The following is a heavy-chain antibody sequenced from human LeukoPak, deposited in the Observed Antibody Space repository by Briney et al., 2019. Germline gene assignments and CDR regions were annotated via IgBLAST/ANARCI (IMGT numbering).Heavy chain of an antibody. D-gene: IGHD1-26*01. CDR1: GFTFSSYW. CDR2: INTDGSST. CDR3: ARGYSGTYRFGY. Sequence: GGTLRLSCAASGFTFSSYWMHWVRQAPGKGLVWVSRINTDGSSTSDADSVKGRFTISRDNAKNTLYLQMSSLRAEDTAVYYCARGYSGTYRFGYWGQGTLVTVSS. V-gene: IGHV3-74*01. J-gene: IGHJ4*02.